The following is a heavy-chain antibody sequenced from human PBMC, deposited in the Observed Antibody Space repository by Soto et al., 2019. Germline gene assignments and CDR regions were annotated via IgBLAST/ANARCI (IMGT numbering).Heavy chain of an antibody. CDR2: IYWDDDK. CDR3: AHRSLGIAAAGTGWFDP. CDR1: GFSLSTSGVG. J-gene: IGHJ5*02. Sequence: SGPTLVNPTQTLTLTCTFSGFSLSTSGVGVGWIRQPPGKALEWPALIYWDDDKRYSPSLKSRLTITKDTSKNQVVLTMTNMDPVDTATYYCAHRSLGIAAAGTGWFDPWGQGTLVTVSS. V-gene: IGHV2-5*02. D-gene: IGHD6-13*01.